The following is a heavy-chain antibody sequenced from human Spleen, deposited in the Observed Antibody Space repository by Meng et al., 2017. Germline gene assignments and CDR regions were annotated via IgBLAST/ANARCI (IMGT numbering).Heavy chain of an antibody. J-gene: IGHJ6*02. Sequence: ASVKVSCKASGYTFTHFGITWVRQAPGQGLEWMGWISAYNGNTNYAQRLQGRVTMTTDTSTSTAYMELRSLRSDDTAVYYCAREVWYSLHDQITMVRGVGYYYGMDVWGQGTTVTVSS. V-gene: IGHV1-18*01. D-gene: IGHD3-10*01. CDR2: ISAYNGNT. CDR3: AREVWYSLHDQITMVRGVGYYYGMDV. CDR1: GYTFTHFG.